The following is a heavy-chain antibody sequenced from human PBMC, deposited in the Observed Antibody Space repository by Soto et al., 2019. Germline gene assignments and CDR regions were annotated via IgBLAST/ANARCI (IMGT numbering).Heavy chain of an antibody. CDR2: ISAYNGNT. J-gene: IGHJ5*02. Sequence: ASVKVSCKASVYTFTSYGIIWVRQAPGQGLEWMGWISAYNGNTNYAQKLQGRVTMTTDTSTSTAYMELRSLRSDDTAVYYCARVLKVGDYYDSSGRKSWFDPWGQGTLVTVSS. CDR3: ARVLKVGDYYDSSGRKSWFDP. D-gene: IGHD3-22*01. V-gene: IGHV1-18*01. CDR1: VYTFTSYG.